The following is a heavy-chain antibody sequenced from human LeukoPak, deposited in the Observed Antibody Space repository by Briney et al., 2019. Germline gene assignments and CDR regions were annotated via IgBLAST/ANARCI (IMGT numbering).Heavy chain of an antibody. Sequence: GGSLRLSCAASGFTFSDYYMSWIRQAPGKGLVWVSYISSSGSTIYYADSVKGRFTISRDNAKNSLYLQMNSLRAEDTAVYYCARDPVWFGEYGVDPWGQGTLVTVSS. V-gene: IGHV3-11*01. CDR1: GFTFSDYY. CDR3: ARDPVWFGEYGVDP. CDR2: ISSSGSTI. J-gene: IGHJ5*02. D-gene: IGHD3-10*01.